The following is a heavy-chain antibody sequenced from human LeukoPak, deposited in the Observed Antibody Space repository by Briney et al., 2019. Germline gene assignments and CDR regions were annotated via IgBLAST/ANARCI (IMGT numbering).Heavy chain of an antibody. D-gene: IGHD4-17*01. CDR2: IKQDGSEK. J-gene: IGHJ4*02. CDR1: GFTFSSSA. V-gene: IGHV3-7*01. CDR3: ARDGDNDYGDFYFDY. Sequence: GGSLRLSCAASGFTFSSSAMSWVRQAPGKGLEWVANIKQDGSEKYYVDSVKGRFTISRDNAKNSLYLQMNSLRAEDTAVYYCARDGDNDYGDFYFDYWGQGTLVTVSS.